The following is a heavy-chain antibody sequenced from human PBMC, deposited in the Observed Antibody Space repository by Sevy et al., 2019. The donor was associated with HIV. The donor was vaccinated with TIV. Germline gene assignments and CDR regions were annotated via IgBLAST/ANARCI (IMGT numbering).Heavy chain of an antibody. D-gene: IGHD5-12*01. CDR2: IHYTGGT. CDR1: GGSFTSSDSY. Sequence: SETLSLTCTVSGGSFTSSDSYWSWIRQPPGEGLEWIGYIHYTGGTYYNPFLKSRVAMSVDTSEKQFSLKLSFLTAADTAAYYCASKRGYNDGPFDYWGQGTLVTVSS. V-gene: IGHV4-30-4*01. J-gene: IGHJ4*02. CDR3: ASKRGYNDGPFDY.